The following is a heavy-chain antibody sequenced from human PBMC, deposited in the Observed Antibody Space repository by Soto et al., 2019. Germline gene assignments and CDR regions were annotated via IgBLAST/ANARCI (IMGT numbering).Heavy chain of an antibody. Sequence: PSETLSLTCTLSGGSISCYYWSWIRQPPGKGLEWIGYVYYSGSTKYNLSLESRVTISVDMSNNQFSLMLTSVTAADTAVYYCAKYRRTDAEGYRLDFWGQGTLVTVSS. CDR2: VYYSGST. J-gene: IGHJ4*02. CDR1: GGSISCYY. CDR3: AKYRRTDAEGYRLDF. V-gene: IGHV4-59*01. D-gene: IGHD5-12*01.